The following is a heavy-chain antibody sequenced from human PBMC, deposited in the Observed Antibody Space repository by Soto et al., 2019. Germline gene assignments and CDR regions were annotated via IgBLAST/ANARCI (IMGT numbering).Heavy chain of an antibody. CDR1: GYTFTSYY. V-gene: IGHV1-46*01. CDR2: INPSGGST. J-gene: IGHJ6*04. D-gene: IGHD3-3*01. CDR3: ARDRGVLRFSEWLLYGMDV. Sequence: QVQLVQSGAEVKKPGASVKVSCKASGYTFTSYYMHWVRQAPGQGLEWMGIINPSGGSTSYAQKSRSRVTTTRYTSRSTVYMGLSSLRSEDTAVYYCARDRGVLRFSEWLLYGMDVWCEGTTVTVSS.